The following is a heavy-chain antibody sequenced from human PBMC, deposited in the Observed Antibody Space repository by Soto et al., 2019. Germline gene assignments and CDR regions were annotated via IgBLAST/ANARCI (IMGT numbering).Heavy chain of an antibody. J-gene: IGHJ3*01. V-gene: IGHV3-23*01. D-gene: IGHD3-22*01. CDR1: GFTFSGYA. CDR3: ARDQLYYNDISGRPLNAFDV. Sequence: GALRLSCAASGFTFSGYAMSWVRQAPGKGLEWVSVISIGGGSKYYADSVKGRFTISRDNSKNTLYLQMNSLRAEDTAVYYCARDQLYYNDISGRPLNAFDVWGQGTMVTVSS. CDR2: ISIGGGSK.